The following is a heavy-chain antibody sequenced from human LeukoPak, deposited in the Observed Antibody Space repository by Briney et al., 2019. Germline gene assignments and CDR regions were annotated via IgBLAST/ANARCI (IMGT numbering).Heavy chain of an antibody. CDR3: ARGSTIAAAGSLDY. D-gene: IGHD6-13*01. Sequence: SETLSLTCAVYGGSFSGYYWSWTRQPPGKGLEWIGEINHSGFINYNPSLKSRVTISVDTSKNQFSLKLSSVTAADTAVYYCARGSTIAAAGSLDYWGQGTLVTVSS. J-gene: IGHJ4*02. CDR1: GGSFSGYY. CDR2: INHSGFI. V-gene: IGHV4-34*01.